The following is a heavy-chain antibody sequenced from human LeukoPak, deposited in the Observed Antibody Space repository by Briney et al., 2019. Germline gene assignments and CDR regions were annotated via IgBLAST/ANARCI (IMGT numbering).Heavy chain of an antibody. Sequence: GGSLRLSCAASGFTFSSYGMHWVRQAPGKGLEWVAVIWYDGGNKYYADSVKGRFTISRDNSKNTLYLQMNSLRAEDTAVYYCARDAYCSSTSCAPGDYWGQGTLVTVSS. V-gene: IGHV3-33*01. D-gene: IGHD2-2*01. CDR1: GFTFSSYG. CDR3: ARDAYCSSTSCAPGDY. CDR2: IWYDGGNK. J-gene: IGHJ4*02.